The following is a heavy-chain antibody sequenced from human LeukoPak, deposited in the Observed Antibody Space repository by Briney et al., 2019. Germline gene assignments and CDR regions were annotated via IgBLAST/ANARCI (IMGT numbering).Heavy chain of an antibody. CDR2: ISKYNGNT. V-gene: IGHV1-18*01. Sequence: ASVKVSCKASGYTFTSYGITWVGQAPGQGLEWMGWISKYNGNTNYAQKVQGRVTMTTDTSTSTAYMELRSLRSDDTAVYYCAKVFPSSGWYNLYYWGLGTLVTVSS. D-gene: IGHD6-19*01. J-gene: IGHJ4*02. CDR1: GYTFTSYG. CDR3: AKVFPSSGWYNLYY.